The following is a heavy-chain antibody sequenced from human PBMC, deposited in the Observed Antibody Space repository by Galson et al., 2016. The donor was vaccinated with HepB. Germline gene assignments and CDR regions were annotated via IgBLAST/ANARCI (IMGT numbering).Heavy chain of an antibody. CDR1: GFSLSTPGVG. D-gene: IGHD3-9*01. V-gene: IGHV2-5*02. J-gene: IGHJ4*02. Sequence: PALVKPTQTLTLTCSFSGFSLSTPGVGVGWLRQPPGKALEWLALIYWDDDERYSPSLKSRLTITKDTSENQVVLTSTNMDPVDTGTDYCAHSRPSVTGRPPPKYFDAWGQGTLVTVSS. CDR3: AHSRPSVTGRPPPKYFDA. CDR2: IYWDDDE.